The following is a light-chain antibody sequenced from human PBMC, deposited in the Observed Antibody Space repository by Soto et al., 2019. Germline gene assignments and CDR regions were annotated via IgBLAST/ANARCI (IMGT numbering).Light chain of an antibody. CDR2: GTS. J-gene: IGKJ1*01. CDR1: QSVGSRY. V-gene: IGKV3-20*01. Sequence: EIVLTQSPGTLSLSPGERATLSCRASQSVGSRYLAWYQQKPGQAPRLLIYGTSNRATGIPDRFSGSGSGTDFTLTISRLEPEDFAVYYCRQYDSSPRTFGQGTKVDIK. CDR3: RQYDSSPRT.